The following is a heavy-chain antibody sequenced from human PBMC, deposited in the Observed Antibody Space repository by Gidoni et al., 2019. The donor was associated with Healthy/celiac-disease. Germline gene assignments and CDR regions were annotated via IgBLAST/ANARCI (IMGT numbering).Heavy chain of an antibody. J-gene: IGHJ4*02. V-gene: IGHV1-18*01. D-gene: IGHD3-22*01. Sequence: QLVQSGAEAKKPGASVKVSCKATGYTFSSYGISWVRQALGQGLERMGWMSAYNGNTNDAQKLQGRVTMTTDTSTSTAYMELRSLRSDDTAVYYCARRVDYDSSGPNDYWGQGTLVTVSS. CDR2: MSAYNGNT. CDR1: GYTFSSYG. CDR3: ARRVDYDSSGPNDY.